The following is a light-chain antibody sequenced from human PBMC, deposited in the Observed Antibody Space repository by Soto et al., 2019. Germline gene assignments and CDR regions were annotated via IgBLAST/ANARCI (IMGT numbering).Light chain of an antibody. CDR2: ENN. J-gene: IGLJ1*01. Sequence: QSVLAQPPSVSAAPGQKVTISCSGSSSNIGNNYVSWYQQLPGTAPKLLIYENNKRPSGIPDRFSGSKSGTSATLGITGPQTGDEADYYRGTWDSSLSAGVFGTGTKVTVL. CDR1: SSNIGNNY. V-gene: IGLV1-51*02. CDR3: GTWDSSLSAGV.